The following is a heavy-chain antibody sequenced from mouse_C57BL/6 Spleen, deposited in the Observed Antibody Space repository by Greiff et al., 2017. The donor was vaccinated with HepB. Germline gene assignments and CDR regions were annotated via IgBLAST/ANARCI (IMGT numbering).Heavy chain of an antibody. V-gene: IGHV1-66*01. J-gene: IGHJ1*03. CDR1: GYSFTSYY. Sequence: QVQLQQSGPELVKPGASVKISCKASGYSFTSYYIHWVKQRPGQGLEWIGWIYPGSGNTKYNEKFKGKATLTADTSSSTAYMQLSSLTSEDSAVYYCARSYYYGSSPWYFDVWGTGTTVTVSS. CDR3: ARSYYYGSSPWYFDV. D-gene: IGHD1-1*01. CDR2: IYPGSGNT.